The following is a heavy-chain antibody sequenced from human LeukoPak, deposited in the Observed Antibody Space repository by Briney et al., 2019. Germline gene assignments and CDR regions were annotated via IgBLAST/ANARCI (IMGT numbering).Heavy chain of an antibody. J-gene: IGHJ6*02. CDR3: AKVRGPDILTGYTNYGMDV. Sequence: GGSLRLSCAASGFTFSSYAMSWVRQAPGKGLEWVSAISGSGGSTYYADSVKGRFTISRDNSKNTLYLQMNSLRAEDTAVYYCAKVRGPDILTGYTNYGMDVWGQGTTVTVSS. D-gene: IGHD3-9*01. V-gene: IGHV3-23*01. CDR2: ISGSGGST. CDR1: GFTFSSYA.